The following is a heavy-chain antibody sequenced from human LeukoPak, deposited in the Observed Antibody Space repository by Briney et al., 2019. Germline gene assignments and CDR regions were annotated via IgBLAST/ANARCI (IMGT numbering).Heavy chain of an antibody. CDR3: AKDSNGWYQRGSNYFDY. CDR2: ISRGASRT. J-gene: IGHJ4*02. Sequence: PGGSLRLPCAASGFTFSNHWMHWVRQAPGKGLMWVSRISRGASRTDYADSVKGRFTISRDNSKNTLYLQMNSLRAEDTAEYYCAKDSNGWYQRGSNYFDYWGQGTLVTVSS. CDR1: GFTFSNHW. V-gene: IGHV3-74*01. D-gene: IGHD6-19*01.